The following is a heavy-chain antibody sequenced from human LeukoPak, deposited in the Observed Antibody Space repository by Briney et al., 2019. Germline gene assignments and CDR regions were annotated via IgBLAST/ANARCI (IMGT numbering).Heavy chain of an antibody. Sequence: SGTLSLTCAVSGASISSSNWWSWVRQPPGKGLEWIGSIYYSGSTYYNPSLKSRVTVSVDTSKNQFSLKLSSVTAADTAVYYSVGDSSGYYYMDAWGKGTTVTISS. CDR2: IYYSGST. J-gene: IGHJ6*03. CDR1: GASISSSNW. D-gene: IGHD3-22*01. CDR3: VGDSSGYYYMDA. V-gene: IGHV4-4*02.